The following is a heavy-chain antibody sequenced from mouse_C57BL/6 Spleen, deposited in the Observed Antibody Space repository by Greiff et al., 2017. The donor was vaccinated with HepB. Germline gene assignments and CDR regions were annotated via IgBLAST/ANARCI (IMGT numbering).Heavy chain of an antibody. J-gene: IGHJ4*01. V-gene: IGHV2-9-1*01. CDR1: GYSLTSYA. CDR2: IWTGGGT. CDR3: ARRAGYYDYAIDY. Sequence: VQLVESGPGLVAPSQSLSISCTVSGYSLTSYAISWVRQPPGKGLEWLGVIWTGGGTNYNSAIKARLSISKDNSTSQVFLKMTSLQTEDTARYYCARRAGYYDYAIDYWGQGTSVTVSS. D-gene: IGHD2-3*01.